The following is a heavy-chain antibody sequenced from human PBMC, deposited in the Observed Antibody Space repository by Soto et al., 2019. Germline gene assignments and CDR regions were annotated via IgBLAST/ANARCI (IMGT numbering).Heavy chain of an antibody. Sequence: TLSLTCAVYGWSLSGYYWSWSRQPPGKGLERIGEINHSGSTNYNPSLKSRVTISVDTSKNQFSLKLSSVTAADTAVYYCARGPYSGDSFDYWGQGTLVTVSS. CDR2: INHSGST. V-gene: IGHV4-34*01. D-gene: IGHD6-19*01. CDR3: ARGPYSGDSFDY. CDR1: GWSLSGYY. J-gene: IGHJ4*02.